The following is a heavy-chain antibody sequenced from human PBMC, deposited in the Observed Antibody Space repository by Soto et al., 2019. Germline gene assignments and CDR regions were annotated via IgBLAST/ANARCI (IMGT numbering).Heavy chain of an antibody. CDR2: INPSGGST. Sequence: KTAVYTMTIYLVHRLSKTNGQGLEWMGIINPSGGSTSYAQRFQGRVTMTRNTSTSTVYMELSSLRSEDTAVYYCARDFIGVVPSRDYWGQGTLVTVS. CDR3: ARDFIGVVPSRDY. CDR1: VYTMTIYL. D-gene: IGHD3-3*01. J-gene: IGHJ4*02. V-gene: IGHV1-46*01.